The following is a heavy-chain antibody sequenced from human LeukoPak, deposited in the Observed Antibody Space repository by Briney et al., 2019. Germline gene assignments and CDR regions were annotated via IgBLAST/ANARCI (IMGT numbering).Heavy chain of an antibody. Sequence: ASVKVSCKASGYTFTSYGISWVRQAPGQGLEWMGWISAYNGNTNYAQKLQGRVTMTTDTSMSTAYMELRSLRSDDTAVYYCARVTGITFGGVIVPYYFDYWGQGTLVTVSS. CDR3: ARVTGITFGGVIVPYYFDY. CDR1: GYTFTSYG. V-gene: IGHV1-18*01. J-gene: IGHJ4*02. D-gene: IGHD3-16*02. CDR2: ISAYNGNT.